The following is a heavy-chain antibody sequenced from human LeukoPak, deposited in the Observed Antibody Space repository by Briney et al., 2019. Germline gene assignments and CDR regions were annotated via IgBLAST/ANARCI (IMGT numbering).Heavy chain of an antibody. CDR2: ISGDSTT. CDR1: GFTFSHYS. Sequence: GGSLRLSCAASGFTFSHYSMNWVRQAPGKGLEWVSYISGDSTTHHADSVKGRFTISRDNAKNSLYLQMNSLRDEDTAVYYCARGYTYGHDYWGQGTLVTVSS. CDR3: ARGYTYGHDY. V-gene: IGHV3-48*02. J-gene: IGHJ4*02. D-gene: IGHD5-18*01.